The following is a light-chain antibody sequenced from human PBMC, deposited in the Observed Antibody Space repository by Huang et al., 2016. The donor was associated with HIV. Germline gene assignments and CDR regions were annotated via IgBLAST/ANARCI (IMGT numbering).Light chain of an antibody. CDR3: QQYDNLPIT. V-gene: IGKV1-33*01. J-gene: IGKJ4*01. CDR2: DAS. Sequence: DIQMTQSPSSLSASVVDRVTITCQASQDISTYLNWYQQKPGKAPKLLIYDASSLGTGVPSRFSGSGSGTDFTFTISSLQPEDIATYYCQQYDNLPITFGGGTKVDIK. CDR1: QDISTY.